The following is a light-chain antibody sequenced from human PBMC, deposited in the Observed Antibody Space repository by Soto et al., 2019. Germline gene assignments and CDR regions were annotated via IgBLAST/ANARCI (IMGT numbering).Light chain of an antibody. J-gene: IGKJ5*01. CDR3: QQGYSTIT. Sequence: DIQMTQSPSSLSASVGDRVTITCRASQSIKRYLNWYQQKPGKAPKLLIYDASSLESGVPSRFSGSGSGTDFTLTISSLQPEDFATYYCQQGYSTITFGLGTRLEIK. CDR1: QSIKRY. CDR2: DAS. V-gene: IGKV1-39*01.